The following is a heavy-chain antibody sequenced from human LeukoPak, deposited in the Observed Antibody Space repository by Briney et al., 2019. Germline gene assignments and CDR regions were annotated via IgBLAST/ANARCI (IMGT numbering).Heavy chain of an antibody. CDR3: VRGGPSTWS. Sequence: AGGSLRLSCAASGFTFSSYWMHWVRQAPGKGLVWVSRINSDGSSTSYADSVKGRFTISRDDAKNMLFLQMNSLRAEDTAVYYCVRGGPSTWSWGQGTLVTVSS. J-gene: IGHJ5*02. CDR1: GFTFSSYW. V-gene: IGHV3-74*01. D-gene: IGHD2-15*01. CDR2: INSDGSST.